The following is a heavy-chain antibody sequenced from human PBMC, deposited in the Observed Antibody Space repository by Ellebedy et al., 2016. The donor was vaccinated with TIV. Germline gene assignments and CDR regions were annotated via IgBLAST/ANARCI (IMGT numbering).Heavy chain of an antibody. CDR2: IHYSGTP. CDR3: AAAGGVEIDY. V-gene: IGHV4-59*01. CDR1: GGSISTYY. Sequence: SETLSLXXTVSGGSISTYYWSWIRQSPGKALEYLGYIHYSGTPKYNPSLKSRVTISVDTSKNQFSLKLSSVTAADTAVYYCAAAGGVEIDYWGQGTPVTVSS. J-gene: IGHJ4*02. D-gene: IGHD2-8*02.